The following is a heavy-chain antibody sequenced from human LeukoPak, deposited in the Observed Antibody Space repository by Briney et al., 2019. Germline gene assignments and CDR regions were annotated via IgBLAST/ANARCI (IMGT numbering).Heavy chain of an antibody. D-gene: IGHD2-15*01. J-gene: IGHJ5*02. CDR1: GGSINSNVYY. CDR2: IDYTGNT. CDR3: ARVRWFWFDP. Sequence: PSETLSLTCTVSGGSINSNVYYWGWIRQPPGKGLEWIGSIDYTGNTYYNPSLKSRVTIFVDTSKNQFSLKLNSVTASDTAVYFCARVRWFWFDPWGQGTLVTVSS. V-gene: IGHV4-39*01.